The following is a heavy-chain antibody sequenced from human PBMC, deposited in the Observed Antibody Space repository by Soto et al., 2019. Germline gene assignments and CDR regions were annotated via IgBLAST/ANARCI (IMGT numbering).Heavy chain of an antibody. CDR1: GFTFDDYA. J-gene: IGHJ4*02. D-gene: IGHD1-26*01. CDR2: ISWNSDST. V-gene: IGHV3-9*01. Sequence: EVHLVESGGGLVQPGRSLRLSCAASGFTFDDYAMHWVRQAPGKGLEWVSGISWNSDSTGYADSVKGQFTISRDNAKNSLFLQMNSLRAEDTALYFCAKDTYIIVGGTHIDFWGRGTLVSVSS. CDR3: AKDTYIIVGGTHIDF.